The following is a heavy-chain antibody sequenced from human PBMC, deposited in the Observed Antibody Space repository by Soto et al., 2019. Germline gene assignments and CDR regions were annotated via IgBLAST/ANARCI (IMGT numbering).Heavy chain of an antibody. D-gene: IGHD1-1*01. J-gene: IGHJ4*02. CDR1: GHTLTELS. Sequence: QVQLLQSGAEVKKPGASVKVSCKVSGHTLTELSMHWVRQAPGRGLEWMGGFDPEDGETIFAQKFQGRVTMTEDTSTDSTYMELTSLSSEDTAIYYCAAGGTRWLHSPFDYWGQGTLVTISS. CDR3: AAGGTRWLHSPFDY. V-gene: IGHV1-24*01. CDR2: FDPEDGET.